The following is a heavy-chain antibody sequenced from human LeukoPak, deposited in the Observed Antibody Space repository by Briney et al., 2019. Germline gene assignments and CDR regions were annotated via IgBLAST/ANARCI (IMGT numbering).Heavy chain of an antibody. D-gene: IGHD3-3*01. Sequence: GGSLRLSCAASGFTFSSYAMSWVRQAPGKGLEWVAVISYDGSNKYYADSVKGRFAISRDNSKNTLYLQMNSLRAEDTAVYYCARGGREVRFLEWLLNHGAEYFQHWGQGTLVTVSS. CDR3: ARGGREVRFLEWLLNHGAEYFQH. CDR2: ISYDGSNK. J-gene: IGHJ1*01. V-gene: IGHV3-30*09. CDR1: GFTFSSYA.